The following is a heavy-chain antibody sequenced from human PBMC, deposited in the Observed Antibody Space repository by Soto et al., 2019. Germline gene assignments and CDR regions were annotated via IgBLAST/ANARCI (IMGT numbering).Heavy chain of an antibody. CDR3: AAGLTNWYFDL. CDR2: IIPIFGTA. Sequence: QVQLVQSGAEVKKPGSSVKFSGKASGGTLGGFAIGWVRRPPGQGLEWMGGIIPIFGTANYAQKFQGRVTITADESTSTAYMELSSLRSEDTAVYYCAAGLTNWYFDLWGRGTLVTVSS. J-gene: IGHJ2*01. V-gene: IGHV1-69*01. CDR1: GGTLGGFA. D-gene: IGHD4-4*01.